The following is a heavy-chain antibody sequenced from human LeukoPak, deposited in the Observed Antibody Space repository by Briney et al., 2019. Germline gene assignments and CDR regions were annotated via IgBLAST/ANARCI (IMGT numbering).Heavy chain of an antibody. CDR1: GGSIRSGGYY. V-gene: IGHV4-31*01. D-gene: IGHD6-13*01. J-gene: IGHJ6*02. Sequence: NPSETLSLTCTVSGGSIRSGGYYWTWIRQHPGKGLEWIGYIYYDGSTDYNPSLKSLVTISVDTSKNQFSLRLSSVTAADTAVYYCARESYPTSSWFHYGLDVWGQGTTVTVSS. CDR2: IYYDGST. CDR3: ARESYPTSSWFHYGLDV.